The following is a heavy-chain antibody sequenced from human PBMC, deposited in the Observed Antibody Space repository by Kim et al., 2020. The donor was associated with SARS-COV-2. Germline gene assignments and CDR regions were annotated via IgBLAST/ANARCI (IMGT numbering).Heavy chain of an antibody. D-gene: IGHD1-7*01. V-gene: IGHV3-21*01. Sequence: YADSLKGRFTTSRDKAKHSLSLQLSSLRPEDTAVYYCARVAPPKLGTTYDYWGQGTLVTVSS. CDR3: ARVAPPKLGTTYDY. J-gene: IGHJ4*02.